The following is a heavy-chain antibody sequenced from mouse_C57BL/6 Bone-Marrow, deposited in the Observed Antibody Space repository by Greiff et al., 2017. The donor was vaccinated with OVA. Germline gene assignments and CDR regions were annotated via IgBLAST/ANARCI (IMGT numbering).Heavy chain of an antibody. CDR2: ISSGGDYI. V-gene: IGHV5-9-1*02. Sequence: EVKLMESGEGLVKPGGSLKLSCAASGFTFSSYAMSWVRQTPEKRLEWVAYISSGGDYIYYADTVKGRFTISRENARNTLYLQMSSLKSEDTAMYYCTRLLDAMDYWGQGTSVTVSS. CDR3: TRLLDAMDY. CDR1: GFTFSSYA. J-gene: IGHJ4*01. D-gene: IGHD2-1*01.